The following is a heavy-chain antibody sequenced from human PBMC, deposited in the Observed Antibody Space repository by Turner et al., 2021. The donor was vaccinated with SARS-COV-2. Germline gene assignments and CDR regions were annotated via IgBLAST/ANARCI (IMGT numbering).Heavy chain of an antibody. V-gene: IGHV1-2*02. CDR1: GNTFIGQY. CDR3: ARETRRGSVWSKTFDY. CDR2: FNTESGHI. Sequence: HVPLVPSGAEVRKPAASVTVSCKASGNTFIGQYLHWVREAPGQGIEWMGSFNTESGHIVYEKKFHGRVTLTKETSITTAYMDFSSLRFDDTAEYYGARETRRGSVWSKTFDYWGQGTPVTVSS. J-gene: IGHJ4*02. D-gene: IGHD6-19*01.